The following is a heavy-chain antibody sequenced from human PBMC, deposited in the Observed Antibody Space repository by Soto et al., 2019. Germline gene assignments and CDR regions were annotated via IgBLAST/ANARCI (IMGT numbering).Heavy chain of an antibody. J-gene: IGHJ6*01. Sequence: ELVESGGGLVTPGKSVRLSCVGSGFSFTAAWMNWVRRAPGTGLEWVGRIKSRGSGETTDYGAPVKGRFTISRDDSKNTVYLQMNSLKTEDTAVYYCTKKRVPSGSVYYGLEVWGQGSTVTVTS. CDR2: IKSRGSGETT. D-gene: IGHD3-10*01. V-gene: IGHV3-15*07. CDR1: GFSFTAAW. CDR3: TKKRVPSGSVYYGLEV.